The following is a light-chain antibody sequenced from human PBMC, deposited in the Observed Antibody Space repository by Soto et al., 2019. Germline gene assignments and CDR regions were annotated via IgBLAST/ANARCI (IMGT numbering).Light chain of an antibody. V-gene: IGLV1-47*02. J-gene: IGLJ1*01. CDR3: AAWDYNLNAYV. Sequence: QSVLTQPPSASSTPGQTVTISCSGSTSNLGTFYVYWYQHLPGTAPKLLIFLGDQRASGVSDRFSGSKSGTSASLAINGLRFDDEADYYCAAWDYNLNAYVFGSGTKLTVL. CDR1: TSNLGTFY. CDR2: LGD.